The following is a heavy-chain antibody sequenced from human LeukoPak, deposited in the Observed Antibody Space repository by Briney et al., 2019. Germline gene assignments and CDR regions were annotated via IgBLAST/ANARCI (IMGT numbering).Heavy chain of an antibody. CDR2: IYRNDDK. CDR1: GFSLSTSGVG. CDR3: AHAQEIDGDPFWFDP. Sequence: SGPTLVKPTQTLTLTCTFSGFSLSTSGVGVGWIRQPPGKALEWLALIYRNDDKRYSPSLKSRLTITKDTSKNQVVLTMTNMDPVDTATYYCAHAQEIDGDPFWFDPWGQGTLVTVSS. V-gene: IGHV2-5*01. D-gene: IGHD4-17*01. J-gene: IGHJ5*02.